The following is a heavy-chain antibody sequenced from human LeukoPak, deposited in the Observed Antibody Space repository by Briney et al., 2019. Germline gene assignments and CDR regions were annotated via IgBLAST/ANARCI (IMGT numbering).Heavy chain of an antibody. V-gene: IGHV1-18*01. CDR3: ARVRYYFGSGSPQYYFYY. Sequence: ASVKVSCKASGYTFTSYGISWVRQAPGQGLEWMGWISVYNGNTNYAQKLQGRVTMTTDTSTSTAYMELRSLRSDDTAVYYCARVRYYFGSGSPQYYFYYWGQGTLVTVSS. D-gene: IGHD3-10*01. CDR2: ISVYNGNT. CDR1: GYTFTSYG. J-gene: IGHJ4*02.